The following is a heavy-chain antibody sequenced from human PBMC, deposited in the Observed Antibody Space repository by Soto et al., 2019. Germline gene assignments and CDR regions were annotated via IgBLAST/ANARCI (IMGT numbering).Heavy chain of an antibody. Sequence: SVKVSCKASGGTFSSYAISWVRQAPGQGLEWMGGIIPIFGTANYAQKFQGRVTITADESTSTAYMELSSLRSEDTAVYYCARDLVDTAMHYYGMDGWGQGTTVTVSS. V-gene: IGHV1-69*13. CDR3: ARDLVDTAMHYYGMDG. CDR2: IIPIFGTA. CDR1: GGTFSSYA. J-gene: IGHJ6*02. D-gene: IGHD5-18*01.